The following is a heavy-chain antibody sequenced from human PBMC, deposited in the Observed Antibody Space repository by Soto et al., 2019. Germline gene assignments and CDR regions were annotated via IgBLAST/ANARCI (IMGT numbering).Heavy chain of an antibody. D-gene: IGHD2-21*02. Sequence: GGSLRLSCAASGFTFSDHYMDWVRQAPGKGLEWVGRTRNKANSYTTEYAASVKGRFTISRDDSKNSLYLQMNSLKTEDTAVYYCARELRVTASRGYYYYYMDVWGKGTTVTVSS. J-gene: IGHJ6*03. V-gene: IGHV3-72*01. CDR2: TRNKANSYTT. CDR1: GFTFSDHY. CDR3: ARELRVTASRGYYYYYMDV.